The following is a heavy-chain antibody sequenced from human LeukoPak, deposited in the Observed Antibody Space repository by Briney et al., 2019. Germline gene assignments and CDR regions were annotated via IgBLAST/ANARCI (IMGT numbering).Heavy chain of an antibody. CDR2: IHSSTSK. V-gene: IGHV4-4*07. Sequence: PSETLSLTCTVSGGSIGSYYWSWIRQPAGKGLEWIGRIHSSTSKNYNPSIKSRVTMSLGTSKNQFSLQVDSVTAADTAIYYCAREAVDYGSGSLEYWGQGTLVAVSS. CDR3: AREAVDYGSGSLEY. CDR1: GGSIGSYY. J-gene: IGHJ4*02. D-gene: IGHD3-10*01.